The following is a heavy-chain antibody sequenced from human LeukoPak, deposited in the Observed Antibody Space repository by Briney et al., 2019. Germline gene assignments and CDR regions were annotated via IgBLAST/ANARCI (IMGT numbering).Heavy chain of an antibody. Sequence: LRLSCAASGFTVSSNYMSWVRQPPGKGLEWIGYIYHSGSTYYNPSLKSRVTISVDRSKNQFSLKLSSVTAADTVAYYCAREGDYVAYWGQGTLVTVSS. CDR2: IYHSGST. CDR3: AREGDYVAY. J-gene: IGHJ4*02. V-gene: IGHV4-30-2*01. CDR1: GFTVSSNY.